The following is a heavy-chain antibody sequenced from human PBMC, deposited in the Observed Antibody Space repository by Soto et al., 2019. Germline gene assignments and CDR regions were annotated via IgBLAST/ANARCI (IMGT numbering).Heavy chain of an antibody. CDR1: GGTFSSYA. J-gene: IGHJ5*02. CDR3: ARVTSMVRGVIDNWFDP. V-gene: IGHV1-69*01. D-gene: IGHD3-10*01. CDR2: IIPMYGPA. Sequence: QVPLVQSGAEVKKPGSSVTVSCTASGGTFSSYAIHWVRQAPGQGLEWMGGIIPMYGPAKYAQRFQGRVTITADESTTTVYRELTSLTSQDTAVYYWARVTSMVRGVIDNWFDPWGHGTLVTVSS.